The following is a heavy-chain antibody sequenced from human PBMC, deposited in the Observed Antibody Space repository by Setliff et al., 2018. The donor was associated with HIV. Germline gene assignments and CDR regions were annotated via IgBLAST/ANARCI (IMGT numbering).Heavy chain of an antibody. Sequence: PGGSLRLSCVASGFSLNSYWMSWVRQAPGKGLEWVAAINEDGSEKHYLDSVKGRFTISRDNARNSLYLQMNSLRAEDTALYYCARENNRGWHWLDPFDYWGQGTLVTVSS. V-gene: IGHV3-7*03. CDR1: GFSLNSYW. CDR3: ARENNRGWHWLDPFDY. CDR2: INEDGSEK. J-gene: IGHJ4*02. D-gene: IGHD6-19*01.